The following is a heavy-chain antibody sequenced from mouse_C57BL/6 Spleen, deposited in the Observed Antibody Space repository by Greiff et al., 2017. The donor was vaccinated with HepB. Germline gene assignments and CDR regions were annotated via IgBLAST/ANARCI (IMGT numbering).Heavy chain of an antibody. Sequence: VQLQQSGPGLVKPSQSLSLTCSVTGYSITSGYYWNWIRQFPGNKLEWMGYISYDGSNNYNPSLKNRTSITRDTSKNQSFLKLNSVTTEDTATYYCARGGYDEIFDYWGQGTTLTVSS. J-gene: IGHJ2*01. CDR2: ISYDGSN. D-gene: IGHD2-14*01. CDR3: ARGGYDEIFDY. V-gene: IGHV3-6*01. CDR1: GYSITSGYY.